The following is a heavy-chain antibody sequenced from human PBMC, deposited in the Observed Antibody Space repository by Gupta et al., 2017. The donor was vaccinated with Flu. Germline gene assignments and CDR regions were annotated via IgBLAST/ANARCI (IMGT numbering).Heavy chain of an antibody. D-gene: IGHD2-2*01. V-gene: IGHV4-4*02. CDR2: VLHSGTS. Sequence: QVQLHESGPGLVTPSGTLSLTCGGPGGSLSSSDWSPWVRQSPVKGLEWNGEVLHSGTSNYNPSLKSRVTISVETSRNQFSLTMTSVTAAVTAIYYCAREVVERPSAINWFDPWGQGILVTVSS. CDR3: AREVVERPSAINWFDP. J-gene: IGHJ5*02. CDR1: GGSLSSSDW.